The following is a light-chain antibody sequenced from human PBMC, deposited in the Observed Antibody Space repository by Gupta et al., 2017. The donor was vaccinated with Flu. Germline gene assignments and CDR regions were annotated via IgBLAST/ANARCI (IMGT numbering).Light chain of an antibody. J-gene: IGLJ2*01. Sequence: QSALTQPRSVSGCPGQSVTISCTGTSTDVGGYNYVSWYQQHPGKAPKLMIYDVSKRPSGVPDRFSGSKSGNTASLTISGLQAEDEADYYCCSYAGSYRFGGGTKLTVL. V-gene: IGLV2-11*01. CDR3: CSYAGSYR. CDR2: DVS. CDR1: STDVGGYNY.